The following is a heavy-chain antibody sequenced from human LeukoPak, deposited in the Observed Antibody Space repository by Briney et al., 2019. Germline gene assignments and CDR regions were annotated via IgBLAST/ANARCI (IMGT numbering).Heavy chain of an antibody. CDR3: ATDPIAVAGGFDM. D-gene: IGHD6-19*01. CDR2: IYNSGST. J-gene: IGHJ3*02. V-gene: IGHV4-61*01. CDR1: GGSVSSGSYY. Sequence: PETLSLTCTVSGGSVSSGSYYWSWIRQPPGKGLEWIGYIYNSGSTNYNPSLKSRVTISVDTSKNQFSLKLSSVTDADTAVYYCATDPIAVAGGFDMWGQGTMVTVSS.